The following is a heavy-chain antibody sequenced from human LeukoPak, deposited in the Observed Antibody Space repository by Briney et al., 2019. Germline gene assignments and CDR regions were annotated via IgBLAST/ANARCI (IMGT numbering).Heavy chain of an antibody. J-gene: IGHJ4*02. V-gene: IGHV3-21*01. CDR3: ARDLNPRYCDWFPQDY. CDR2: ISSSSSYI. D-gene: IGHD3-9*01. CDR1: GFTFSSYS. Sequence: PGGSLRLSCAASGFTFSSYSMNWVRQAPGKGLEWVSSISSSSSYIYYADSVKGRFTISRDNAKNSLYLQMNSLRAEDTAVYYCARDLNPRYCDWFPQDYWGQGTLVTVSS.